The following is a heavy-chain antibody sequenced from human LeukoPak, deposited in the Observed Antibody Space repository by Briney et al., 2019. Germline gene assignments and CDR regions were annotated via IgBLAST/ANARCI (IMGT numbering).Heavy chain of an antibody. V-gene: IGHV4-39*01. CDR2: VYYSGTT. Sequence: SETLSLTCSVSGDSVNSNTYYWGWIRQSPGRGLEWIGNVYYSGTTYYNPSLESRVTISADTSRNQFSLRLNSVTVADTAIYYCARQGSFHYYYYMDVWGKGTTVTVSS. CDR1: GDSVNSNTYY. J-gene: IGHJ6*03. CDR3: ARQGSFHYYYYMDV. D-gene: IGHD3-16*02.